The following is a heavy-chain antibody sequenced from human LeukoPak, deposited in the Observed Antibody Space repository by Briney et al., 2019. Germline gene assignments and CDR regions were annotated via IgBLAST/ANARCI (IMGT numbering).Heavy chain of an antibody. CDR1: GGSISSYC. J-gene: IGHJ4*02. V-gene: IGHV4-4*07. CDR2: IYTSGST. D-gene: IGHD1-26*01. CDR3: ARDGVGATGPDY. Sequence: PSETLSLTCSVSGGSISSYCWSWIRQPAGKGLEWNGRIYTSGSTNYNPSLKSRVTMSVDTSKNKFSLKLSSVTAADTAVYYCARDGVGATGPDYWGQGTLVTVSP.